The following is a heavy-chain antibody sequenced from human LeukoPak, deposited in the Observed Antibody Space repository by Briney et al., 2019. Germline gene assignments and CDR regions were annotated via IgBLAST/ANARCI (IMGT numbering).Heavy chain of an antibody. J-gene: IGHJ2*01. CDR2: IKQDGSEK. V-gene: IGHV3-7*01. CDR1: GFTFSSYW. CDR3: ARVWGYYDSSGYYYVDWYFDL. Sequence: GGSLRLSCAASGFTFSSYWMSWVRQAPGKGLEWVANIKQDGSEKYYVDSVKGRFTISRDNAKNSLYLQMNSLRAEDTAVYYCARVWGYYDSSGYYYVDWYFDLWGRGTLVTVSS. D-gene: IGHD3-22*01.